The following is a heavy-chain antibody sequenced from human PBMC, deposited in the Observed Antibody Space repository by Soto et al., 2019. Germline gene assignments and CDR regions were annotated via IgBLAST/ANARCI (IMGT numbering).Heavy chain of an antibody. J-gene: IGHJ4*02. CDR3: AREIFY. CDR2: INSDGSST. CDR1: GFTFSNYW. Sequence: EVQLVESGGGLDQPGGSLRLSCAASGFTFSNYWMHWVRQTPGKGLVWDSRINSDGSSTSYADSVKGRFTISRDNAKNTLYLQMNRLRAEDTAVYYCAREIFYWGQGTLVTVSS. V-gene: IGHV3-74*01. D-gene: IGHD2-15*01.